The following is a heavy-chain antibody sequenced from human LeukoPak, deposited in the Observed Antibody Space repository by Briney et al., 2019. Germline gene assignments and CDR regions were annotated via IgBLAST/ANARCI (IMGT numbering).Heavy chain of an antibody. Sequence: KPSETLSLTCAVYGGSFSGYYWSWIRQPPGKGLEWIGEINHSGSTNYNPSLKSRVTISVDTSKNQFSLKLTSVTAADTAVYYCARQQWLEGGYFDSWGQGTLVTVSS. CDR1: GGSFSGYY. V-gene: IGHV4-34*01. D-gene: IGHD6-19*01. J-gene: IGHJ4*02. CDR3: ARQQWLEGGYFDS. CDR2: INHSGST.